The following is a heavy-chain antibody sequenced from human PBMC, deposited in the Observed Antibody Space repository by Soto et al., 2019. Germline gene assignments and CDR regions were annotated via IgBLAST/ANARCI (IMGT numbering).Heavy chain of an antibody. V-gene: IGHV4-61*08. Sequence: SETLSLTCTVSGGSISSGGYYWSWIRQPPGKGLEWIGYIYYSGSTNYNPSLKSRVTISVDTSKNQFSLKLSSVTAADTAVYYCARDYGDYYDYYFDYWGQGTLVTVSS. D-gene: IGHD4-17*01. J-gene: IGHJ4*02. CDR2: IYYSGST. CDR1: GGSISSGGYY. CDR3: ARDYGDYYDYYFDY.